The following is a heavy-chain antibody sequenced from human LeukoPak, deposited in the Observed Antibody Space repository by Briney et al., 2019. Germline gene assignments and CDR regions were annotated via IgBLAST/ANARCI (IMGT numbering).Heavy chain of an antibody. CDR1: SFTINIIGYY. CDR3: AILGGYTHGPDPVDL. V-gene: IGHV4-39*01. D-gene: IGHD5-24*01. CDR2: IFYTSIT. Sequence: PSETLSLTCTVSSFTINIIGYYCGWIRQPPEKGLVLIPDIFYTSITFYNPSFMIRVTLSVDTPNNRFSLKLSSVTAAESAVYFCAILGGYTHGPDPVDLWGQETLVTVSS. J-gene: IGHJ5*02.